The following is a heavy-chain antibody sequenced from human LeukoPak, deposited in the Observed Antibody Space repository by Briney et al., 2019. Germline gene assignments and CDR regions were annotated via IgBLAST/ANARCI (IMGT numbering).Heavy chain of an antibody. D-gene: IGHD3-10*01. CDR2: IYSSGST. J-gene: IGHJ5*02. Sequence: SQTLSLTCTVSGGSISSGDYYWIWLRQPPGQDLDCSGYIYSSGSTYYNPSLKSRVTISVDTSKNQFSQKMSSVAAADTAVYYCARDNYYGSGSYQFDPWGKGTLVTVSS. V-gene: IGHV4-30-4*01. CDR1: GGSISSGDYY. CDR3: ARDNYYGSGSYQFDP.